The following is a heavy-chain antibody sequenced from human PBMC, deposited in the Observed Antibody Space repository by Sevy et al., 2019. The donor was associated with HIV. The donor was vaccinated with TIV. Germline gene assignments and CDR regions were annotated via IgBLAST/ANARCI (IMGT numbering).Heavy chain of an antibody. CDR2: IYYSGST. Sequence: SETLSLTCTVSGGSISSYYWSWIRQPPGKGLEWIGYIYYSGSTNYNPSLKSRFTISVDTSKNQFSLKLSSVTAADTAVYYCARVGYDILTGYYSGDNWFDPWGQGTLVTVSS. D-gene: IGHD3-9*01. V-gene: IGHV4-59*01. J-gene: IGHJ5*02. CDR1: GGSISSYY. CDR3: ARVGYDILTGYYSGDNWFDP.